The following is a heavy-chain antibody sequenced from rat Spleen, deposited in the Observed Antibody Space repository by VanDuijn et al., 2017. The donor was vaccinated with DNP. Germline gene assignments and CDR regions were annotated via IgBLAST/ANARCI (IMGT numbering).Heavy chain of an antibody. J-gene: IGHJ3*01. V-gene: IGHV5-20*01. CDR3: TTDAAY. CDR1: GFTFSDYY. CDR2: IIYDGSRT. Sequence: EVQLVESGGGLVQPGGSLKLSCAASGFTFSDYYMAWVRQAPEKGLEWVATIIYDGSRTYYRDSVKGRFTISRDNAKSSLYLQMDSLRSEDTATYYCTTDAAYWGQGTLVTVSS.